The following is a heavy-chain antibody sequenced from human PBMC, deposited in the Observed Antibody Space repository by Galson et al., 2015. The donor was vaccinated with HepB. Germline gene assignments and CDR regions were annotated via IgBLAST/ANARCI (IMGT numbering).Heavy chain of an antibody. D-gene: IGHD4-17*01. V-gene: IGHV3-11*06. CDR1: GFTFSDYY. CDR2: ISASTIST. J-gene: IGHJ4*02. CDR3: ARVADADYGDHTHFDS. Sequence: SLRLSCAASGFTFSDYYMSWIRQAPGKGLEWLSYISASTISTNYADSVKGRFTVSRDNAKNSLHLQMNSLRAEDTAVYYCARVADADYGDHTHFDSWGQGTLVTVSS.